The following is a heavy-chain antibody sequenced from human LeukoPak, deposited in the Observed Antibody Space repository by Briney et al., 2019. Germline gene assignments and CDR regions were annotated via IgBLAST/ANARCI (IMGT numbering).Heavy chain of an antibody. Sequence: GGSLRLSCAASGFTFSSYEMNWVRQAPGKGLEWVSYISSSDSTIYYADSVKGRFTISRDNAKNSLYLQMNSLRAEDTAVYYCARAVVAAMTTENWFDPWGQGTLVTVSS. CDR1: GFTFSSYE. D-gene: IGHD2-15*01. J-gene: IGHJ5*02. CDR3: ARAVVAAMTTENWFDP. V-gene: IGHV3-48*03. CDR2: ISSSDSTI.